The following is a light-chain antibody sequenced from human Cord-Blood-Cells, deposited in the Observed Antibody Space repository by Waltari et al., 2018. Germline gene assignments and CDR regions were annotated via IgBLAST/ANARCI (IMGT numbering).Light chain of an antibody. CDR2: GNS. Sequence: QSVLTQPPSVSGAPGQRLTISCTGTSSNIGAGYDVHWYQQLPGTAPKLLIYGNSNRPSGVPDRFSGSKSGTSASLAITGLQAEDEADYYCQSYDSSHWVFGGGTKLTVL. J-gene: IGLJ3*02. CDR3: QSYDSSHWV. V-gene: IGLV1-40*01. CDR1: SSNIGAGYD.